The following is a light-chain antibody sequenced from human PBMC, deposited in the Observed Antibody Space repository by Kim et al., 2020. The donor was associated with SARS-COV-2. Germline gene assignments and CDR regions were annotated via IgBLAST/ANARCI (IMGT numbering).Light chain of an antibody. CDR3: QVWDTTSDHVV. J-gene: IGLJ2*01. V-gene: IGLV3-21*04. Sequence: SYELTQPPSVSVAPGETARISCGANDIGSLSVHWYQQKPGHTPVVVIYYDTNRPSEIPERFSGSNSGNTATLTISTVEAGDEADYYCQVWDTTSDHVVFGGGTQLTVL. CDR1: DIGSLS. CDR2: YDT.